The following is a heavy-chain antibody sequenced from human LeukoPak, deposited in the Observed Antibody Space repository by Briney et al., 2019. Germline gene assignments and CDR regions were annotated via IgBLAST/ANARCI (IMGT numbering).Heavy chain of an antibody. Sequence: GGSLRRSCAASGFTVSSNYMSWVRQAPGKGLEWVSVIYSGGSTYYADSVKGRFTISRDNSKNTLYLQMNSLRAEDTAVYYCARVSRGDCTNGVCYTNFDYWGQGTLVTVSS. J-gene: IGHJ4*02. CDR3: ARVSRGDCTNGVCYTNFDY. CDR2: IYSGGST. D-gene: IGHD2-8*01. CDR1: GFTVSSNY. V-gene: IGHV3-53*01.